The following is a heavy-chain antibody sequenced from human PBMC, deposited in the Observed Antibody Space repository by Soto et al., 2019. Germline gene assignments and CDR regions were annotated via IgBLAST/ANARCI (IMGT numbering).Heavy chain of an antibody. Sequence: PGGSLRLSCAASGFTFSSYGMHWVRQAPGKGLEWVAVISYDGSNKYYADSVKGRFTISRDNSKNTLYLQMNSLRAEDTAVYYCAKPAMVEYYFDYWGQGTLVTVSS. D-gene: IGHD5-18*01. CDR2: ISYDGSNK. J-gene: IGHJ4*02. CDR1: GFTFSSYG. V-gene: IGHV3-30*18. CDR3: AKPAMVEYYFDY.